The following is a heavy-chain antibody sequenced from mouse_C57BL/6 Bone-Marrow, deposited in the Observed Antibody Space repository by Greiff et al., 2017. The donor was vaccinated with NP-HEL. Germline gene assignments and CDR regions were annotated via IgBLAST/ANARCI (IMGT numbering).Heavy chain of an antibody. CDR2: ISSGGDYI. CDR3: TRDRKGFDY. J-gene: IGHJ2*01. Sequence: EVKLMESGGGLVKPGGSLKLSCAASGFTFSSYAMSWVRQTPEKRLEWVAYISSGGDYIYYADTVKGRFTISRDNARNTLYLQMSSLKSEDTAMYYCTRDRKGFDYWGQGTTLTVSS. CDR1: GFTFSSYA. V-gene: IGHV5-9-1*02.